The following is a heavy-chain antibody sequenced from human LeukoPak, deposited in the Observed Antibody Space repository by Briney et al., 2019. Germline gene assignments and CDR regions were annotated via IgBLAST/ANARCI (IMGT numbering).Heavy chain of an antibody. CDR3: ARGADYGDYTQFY. Sequence: ASVKVSCKASGYTFSSYAVNWVRQAPGRGLEWMGWINTKTGNPSYARDFTGRFVVSLDTSVTTTYLQINSLKPEDTGFYFCARGADYGDYTQFYWGQGSLVSVSS. D-gene: IGHD4-17*01. V-gene: IGHV7-4-1*02. CDR2: INTKTGNP. J-gene: IGHJ4*02. CDR1: GYTFSSYA.